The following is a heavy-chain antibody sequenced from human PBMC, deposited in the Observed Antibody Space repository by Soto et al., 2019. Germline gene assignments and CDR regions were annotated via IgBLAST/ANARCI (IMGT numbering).Heavy chain of an antibody. CDR3: ARDLQRYCSGGSCSDY. D-gene: IGHD2-15*01. CDR1: GFTFSSYA. V-gene: IGHV3-30-3*01. J-gene: IGHJ4*02. CDR2: ISYDGSNK. Sequence: GGSLKLSCAASGFTFSSYAMHWVRQAPGKGLKWVAVISYDGSNKYYADSVKGRFTISRDNSTSTAYMELSSLRSEDTAVYYCARDLQRYCSGGSCSDYWGQGTLVTVSS.